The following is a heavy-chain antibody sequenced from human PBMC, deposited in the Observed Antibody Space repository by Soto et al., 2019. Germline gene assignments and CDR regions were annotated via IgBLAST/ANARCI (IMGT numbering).Heavy chain of an antibody. Sequence: SETLSLTCPVSGGSFSCFYWTWIRQPPGEGLEWIGEINHSGTTNFNPSLRSRLTISLDSSKKHFSLKLTSMTAADAAVYYCARADRTLVTSYGLDVWGQGTTVTVSS. CDR1: GGSFSCFY. CDR3: ARADRTLVTSYGLDV. D-gene: IGHD2-21*02. V-gene: IGHV4-34*01. J-gene: IGHJ6*02. CDR2: INHSGTT.